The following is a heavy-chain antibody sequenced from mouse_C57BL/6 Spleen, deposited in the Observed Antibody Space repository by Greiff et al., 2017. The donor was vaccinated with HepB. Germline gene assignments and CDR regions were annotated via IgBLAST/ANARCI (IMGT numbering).Heavy chain of an antibody. J-gene: IGHJ3*01. V-gene: IGHV8-12*01. Sequence: QSSQTLRLTCSFSGFSLSTSGMGVSWIRQPSGKGLEWLAHIYWDDDKRYNPSLKSRLTISKDTSRNQVFLKITSVDTADTATYYCAREELTGTCAYWGQGTLVTVSA. CDR2: IYWDDDK. D-gene: IGHD4-1*01. CDR3: AREELTGTCAY. CDR1: GFSLSTSGMG.